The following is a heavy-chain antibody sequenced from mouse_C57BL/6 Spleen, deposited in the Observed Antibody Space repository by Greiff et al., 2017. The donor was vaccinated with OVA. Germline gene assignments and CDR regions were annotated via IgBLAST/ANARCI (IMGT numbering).Heavy chain of an antibody. D-gene: IGHD2-5*01. V-gene: IGHV5-6*01. Sequence: EVQLQQSGGDLVKPGGSLKLSCAASGFTFSSYGMSWVRQTPDKRLEWVATISSGGSYTYYPDSVKGRFTISRDNAKNTLYLQMSSLKSEDTAMYYCARAYYSNLYAMDYWGQGTSVTVSS. CDR2: ISSGGSYT. CDR1: GFTFSSYG. CDR3: ARAYYSNLYAMDY. J-gene: IGHJ4*01.